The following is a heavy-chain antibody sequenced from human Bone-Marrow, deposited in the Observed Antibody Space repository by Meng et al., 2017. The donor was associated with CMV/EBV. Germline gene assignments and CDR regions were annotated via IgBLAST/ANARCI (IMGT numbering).Heavy chain of an antibody. V-gene: IGHV3-23*01. CDR2: ITSDGRA. Sequence: GESLKISCATSGFTFSNYAFSWVRRAPEKGLEWVSGITSDGRAYYAGSVTGRFTISRDNSKNTLYLQMNSLRAEDTAVYYCARWEWLVSGMDVWGQGTTVTGSS. D-gene: IGHD6-19*01. CDR1: GFTFSNYA. J-gene: IGHJ6*01. CDR3: ARWEWLVSGMDV.